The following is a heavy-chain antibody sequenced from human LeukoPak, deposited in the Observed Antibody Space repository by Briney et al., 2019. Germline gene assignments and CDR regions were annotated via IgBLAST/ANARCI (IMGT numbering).Heavy chain of an antibody. J-gene: IGHJ4*02. V-gene: IGHV3-21*04. CDR3: ASPDY. CDR2: ISSGSGFI. CDR1: GFTFSRYS. Sequence: GGSLRLSCATSGFTFSRYSMNWVRQAPGKGLEWVSSISSGSGFIYYADSLKGRFTISRDDAKNSLYLQMNSLRAEDTAVYYCASPDYWGQGTLVTVSS.